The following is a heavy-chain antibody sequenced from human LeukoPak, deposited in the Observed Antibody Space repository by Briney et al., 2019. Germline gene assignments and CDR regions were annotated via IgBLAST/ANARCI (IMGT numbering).Heavy chain of an antibody. D-gene: IGHD3-3*01. CDR2: NT. V-gene: IGHV4-31*03. J-gene: IGHJ2*01. CDR1: GGSISSSSYY. CDR3: ARAILTPSGFVWHFDL. Sequence: SETLSLTCTVSGGSISSSSYYWGWIRQPPGKGLEWIGYNTYYNPSLKSRVAISVDTSKSQFSLKLTSVTAADTAVYHCARAILTPSGFVWHFDLWGRGTLVTVSS.